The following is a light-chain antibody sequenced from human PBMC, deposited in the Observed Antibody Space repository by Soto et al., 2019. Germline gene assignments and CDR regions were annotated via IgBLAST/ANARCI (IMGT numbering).Light chain of an antibody. Sequence: EIVMTQSPAILSVSPGERASLSCRASQTVHDNLAWYQQKPGQVPRLLIYAASTRATGLPARFSGSGFGTEFTLTISSLQSEDFGVYFCHQYGSWPLTFGGGTKVDIK. J-gene: IGKJ4*01. CDR3: HQYGSWPLT. CDR2: AAS. CDR1: QTVHDN. V-gene: IGKV3-15*01.